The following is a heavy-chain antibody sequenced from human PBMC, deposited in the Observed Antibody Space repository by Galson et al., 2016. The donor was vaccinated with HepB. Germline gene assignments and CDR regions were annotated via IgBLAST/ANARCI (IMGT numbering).Heavy chain of an antibody. D-gene: IGHD1-7*01. CDR2: IKYDGTEQ. CDR3: ARRNSLDD. CDR1: GFGFGVFW. V-gene: IGHV3-7*01. J-gene: IGHJ4*02. Sequence: SLRLSCAGSGFGFGVFWMNWVRQAPGKGLEWVANIKYDGTEQNYADSVKGRFSISRDNAKNSVDLKMFHLRADYTAVYYCARRNSLDDWRRGARVTVSS.